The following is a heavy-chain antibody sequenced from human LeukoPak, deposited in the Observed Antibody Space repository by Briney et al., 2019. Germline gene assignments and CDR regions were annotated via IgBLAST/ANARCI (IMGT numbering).Heavy chain of an antibody. V-gene: IGHV3-7*01. D-gene: IGHD3-10*01. CDR3: ARIGGSGTYWDY. Sequence: PGGSLRLSCAASGFTFSDYWVSWVRQALGKGLEWVANIKYHGSDEHYVDSVRGRFTISRDNAKNSLFLQMNSLRAEDTAVYYCARIGGSGTYWDYWGQGTLVTVSS. CDR1: GFTFSDYW. CDR2: IKYHGSDE. J-gene: IGHJ4*02.